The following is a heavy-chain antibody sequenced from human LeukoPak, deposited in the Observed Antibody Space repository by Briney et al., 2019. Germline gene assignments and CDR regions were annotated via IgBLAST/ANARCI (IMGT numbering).Heavy chain of an antibody. CDR2: IYHSGST. V-gene: IGHV4-39*07. D-gene: IGHD5-24*01. CDR3: ARGRREGYNLRNYDY. Sequence: PSETLSLTCTVSGVSISSSNSYWGWIRQPPGKGLEWIGSIYHSGSTYYNPSLKSRVTISVDTSKSQFSLKLSSVTAADTAVYYCARGRREGYNLRNYDYWGQGTLVTVSS. CDR1: GVSISSSNSY. J-gene: IGHJ4*02.